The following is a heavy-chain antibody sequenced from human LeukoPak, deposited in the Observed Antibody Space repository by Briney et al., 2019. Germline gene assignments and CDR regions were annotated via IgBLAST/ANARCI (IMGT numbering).Heavy chain of an antibody. CDR3: ARGSFSSDWYLTPYYFDS. D-gene: IGHD6-13*01. V-gene: IGHV1-2*02. CDR1: GYSFTGYY. CDR2: INPNSGAT. Sequence: GASVKVSCKASGYSFTGYYIHWVRQAPGQGLEWMGWINPNSGATLYAQTFLGRVSMTRDTSVSTVYMGLSRLRSDDAAIYYCARGSFSSDWYLTPYYFDSWGQGTLVTVSS. J-gene: IGHJ4*02.